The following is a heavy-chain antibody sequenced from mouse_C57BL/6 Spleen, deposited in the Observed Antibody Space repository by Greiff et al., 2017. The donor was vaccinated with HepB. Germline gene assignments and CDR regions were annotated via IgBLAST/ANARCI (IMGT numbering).Heavy chain of an antibody. CDR3: ARRSGNYGREAWFAY. Sequence: EVQLQQSGPELVKPGASVKISCKASGYTFTDYYMNWVKQSHGKSLEWIGDINPNNGGTSYNQKFKGKATLTVDKSSSTAYMELRSLTSEDSAVYYCARRSGNYGREAWFAYWGQGTLVTVSA. CDR2: INPNNGGT. V-gene: IGHV1-26*01. D-gene: IGHD2-1*01. J-gene: IGHJ3*01. CDR1: GYTFTDYY.